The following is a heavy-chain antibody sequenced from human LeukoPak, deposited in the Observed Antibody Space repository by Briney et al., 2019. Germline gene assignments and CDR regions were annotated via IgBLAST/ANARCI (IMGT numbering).Heavy chain of an antibody. Sequence: PSETLSLTCAVYGGSFSGDYWSWIRQPPGKGLEWIGEINHSESTNYNPSLKSRVTISVDTSKNQFSLKLSSVTAADTAVYYCARGRYYYDSSGYYHWYFDLWGRGTLVTVSS. CDR2: INHSEST. CDR1: GGSFSGDY. J-gene: IGHJ2*01. V-gene: IGHV4-34*01. D-gene: IGHD3-22*01. CDR3: ARGRYYYDSSGYYHWYFDL.